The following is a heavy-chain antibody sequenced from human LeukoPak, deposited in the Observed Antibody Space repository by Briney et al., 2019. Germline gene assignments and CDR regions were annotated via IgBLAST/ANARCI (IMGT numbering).Heavy chain of an antibody. CDR2: IYYSGST. CDR1: GGSISSSSYY. CDR3: ARAAAPYFDY. Sequence: SETLSLTCTVSGGSISSSSYYWGWIRQPPGKGLEWIGSIYYSGSTYYNPSLKSRVTISVDTSKNQFSLKLSSVTAADTAVYYCARAAAPYFDYWGQGTLVTVSS. D-gene: IGHD6-13*01. J-gene: IGHJ4*02. V-gene: IGHV4-39*07.